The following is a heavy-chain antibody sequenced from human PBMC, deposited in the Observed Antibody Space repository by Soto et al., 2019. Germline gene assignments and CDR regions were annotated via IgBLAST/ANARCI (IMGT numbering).Heavy chain of an antibody. CDR3: AREKGAALYRV. CDR2: IYYSGST. D-gene: IGHD1-26*01. Sequence: LSLTCTVSGGSISSYYWSWIRQPPGKGLECIGYIYYSGSTNYNPSLKSRVTISVDTSKNQFSLKLSSVTAADTAVYYCAREKGAALYRVGGQGTTVTVSS. V-gene: IGHV4-59*01. CDR1: GGSISSYY. J-gene: IGHJ6*02.